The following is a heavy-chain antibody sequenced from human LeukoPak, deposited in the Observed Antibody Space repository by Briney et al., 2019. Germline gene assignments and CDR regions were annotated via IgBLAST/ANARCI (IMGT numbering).Heavy chain of an antibody. D-gene: IGHD5-18*01. V-gene: IGHV4-59*08. CDR2: IYYSGST. CDR3: ARHPHGYSYGPPRVFDY. Sequence: PSETLSLTCTVSGGSISSYYWSWIRQPPGKGLEWIGYIYYSGSTNYNPSLKRRVTISVDTSKNQFSLKLSSVTAADTAVYYCARHPHGYSYGPPRVFDYWGQGTLVTVSS. J-gene: IGHJ4*02. CDR1: GGSISSYY.